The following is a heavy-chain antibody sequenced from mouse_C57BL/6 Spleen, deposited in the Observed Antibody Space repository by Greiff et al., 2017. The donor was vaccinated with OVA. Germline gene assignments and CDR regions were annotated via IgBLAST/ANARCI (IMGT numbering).Heavy chain of an antibody. V-gene: IGHV1-64*01. CDR2: IHPNSGST. Sequence: QVQLQQPGAELVKPGASVTLSCKASGYTFTSYWMHWVKQRPGQGLEWIGMIHPNSGSTNYNEKFKSKATLTVDKSSSTAYMQLSSLTSEDSAVYYCARDPITTVVAPYAMDYWGQGTSVTVSS. CDR3: ARDPITTVVAPYAMDY. D-gene: IGHD1-1*01. CDR1: GYTFTSYW. J-gene: IGHJ4*01.